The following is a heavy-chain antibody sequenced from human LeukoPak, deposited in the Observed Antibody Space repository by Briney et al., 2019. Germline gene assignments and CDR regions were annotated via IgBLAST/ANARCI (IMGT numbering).Heavy chain of an antibody. CDR1: GFTFSSYS. J-gene: IGHJ4*02. D-gene: IGHD3-9*01. CDR3: ARGNRHYYDILTGYYWDY. V-gene: IGHV3-21*01. CDR2: ISSSSSYI. Sequence: GGSLRLSCAASGFTFSSYSMNWVRQAPGKGLEWVSSISSSSSYIYYADSVKGRFTISRDNAKNSLYLQMNSLRAEDTAVYYCARGNRHYYDILTGYYWDYWGQGTLVTVSS.